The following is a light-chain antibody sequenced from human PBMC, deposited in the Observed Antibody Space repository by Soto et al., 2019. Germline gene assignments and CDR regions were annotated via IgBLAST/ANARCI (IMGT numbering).Light chain of an antibody. Sequence: IQLTQSPASLSASVGDRVTITCRASQSISSYLNWYQQKPGKAPKLLIYAASSLQSGVPSRFSGSGSGTDFTLTISSPQPEDVATDYCQQSYSTTRTFGQGTKVDIK. J-gene: IGKJ1*01. CDR1: QSISSY. CDR3: QQSYSTTRT. V-gene: IGKV1-39*01. CDR2: AAS.